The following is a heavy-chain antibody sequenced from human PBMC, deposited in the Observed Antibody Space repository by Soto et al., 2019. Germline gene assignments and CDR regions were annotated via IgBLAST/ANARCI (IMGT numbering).Heavy chain of an antibody. CDR2: ISAYNGNT. Sequence: VKVSCKASGYTFTSYGISWVRQAPGQGLEWMGWISAYNGNTNYAQKLQGRVTMATDTSTSTAYMELRSLRSDDTAVYYCAREFSDFWSGYYGNWFDPWGQGTLVTVSS. CDR3: AREFSDFWSGYYGNWFDP. J-gene: IGHJ5*02. CDR1: GYTFTSYG. V-gene: IGHV1-18*04. D-gene: IGHD3-3*01.